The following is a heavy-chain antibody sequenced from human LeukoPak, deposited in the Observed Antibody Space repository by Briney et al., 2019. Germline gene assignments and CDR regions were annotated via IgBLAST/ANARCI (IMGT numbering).Heavy chain of an antibody. Sequence: SETLSLTCTVSGGSISSYYWSWIRQPPGKGLEWIGYIYYSGSTNYNPSLKSRVTISVDTSKNQFSLKLSSVTAADTAVYYCARAATDYGDHGPFDCWGQGTLVTVSS. V-gene: IGHV4-59*12. J-gene: IGHJ4*02. CDR1: GGSISSYY. CDR2: IYYSGST. CDR3: ARAATDYGDHGPFDC. D-gene: IGHD4-17*01.